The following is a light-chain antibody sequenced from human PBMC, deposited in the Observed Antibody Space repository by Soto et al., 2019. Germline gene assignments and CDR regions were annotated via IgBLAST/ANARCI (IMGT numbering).Light chain of an antibody. CDR2: GAS. CDR1: QSVISSY. J-gene: IGKJ4*01. V-gene: IGKV3-20*01. Sequence: EIVLTQSPGTLSLSPGERATLSFMTIQSVISSYLACDQQKPGQAPRLLIYGASSRATGIPDRFSGSGSGTDFTLTISRLEPEDFAVYHCQQYSSSPLTFGGGTKVDI. CDR3: QQYSSSPLT.